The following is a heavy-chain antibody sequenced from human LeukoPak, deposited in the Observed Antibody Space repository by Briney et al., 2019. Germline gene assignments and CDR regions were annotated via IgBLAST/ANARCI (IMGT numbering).Heavy chain of an antibody. CDR3: TRGHWGLQS. D-gene: IGHD7-27*01. CDR2: IHHSGNS. V-gene: IGHV4-59*02. CDR1: GASVTDYY. Sequence: PSETLSLTCTVSGASVTDYYWSWIRQSPGKGLEWISYIHHSGNSDYNPSLGSRVTTSLDTSKNQFSLNLISVTAADTAVYYCTRGHWGLQSWSQGTLVTVSS. J-gene: IGHJ5*02.